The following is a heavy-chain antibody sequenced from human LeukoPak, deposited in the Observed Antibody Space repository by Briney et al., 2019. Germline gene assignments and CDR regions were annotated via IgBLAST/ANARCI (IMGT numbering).Heavy chain of an antibody. CDR3: ARSNDGSGSYHIDY. J-gene: IGHJ4*02. V-gene: IGHV4-34*01. CDR2: INHSGSI. D-gene: IGHD3-10*01. Sequence: RPSETLSLTCAVYGGSFSGYYWSWIRQPPGKGLEWIGVINHSGSINYNPSLKSRVTISVDTSKNQFSLKLSSVTAADTAVYYCARSNDGSGSYHIDYWGQGTLVPVSS. CDR1: GGSFSGYY.